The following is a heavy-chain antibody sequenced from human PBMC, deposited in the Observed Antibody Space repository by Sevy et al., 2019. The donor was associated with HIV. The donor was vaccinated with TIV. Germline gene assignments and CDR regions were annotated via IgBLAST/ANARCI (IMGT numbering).Heavy chain of an antibody. CDR2: ISAYNGNT. D-gene: IGHD3-22*01. V-gene: IGHV1-18*04. CDR3: ARERYYYDSSGLNWFDP. Sequence: ASVKVSCKASGYTFTSYGISWVRQAPGQGLEWMGWISAYNGNTNYAQKLQGRVTMTTDTSTSTAYMELRSLRSDDTAVYYCARERYYYDSSGLNWFDPWGQRTLVTVSS. CDR1: GYTFTSYG. J-gene: IGHJ5*02.